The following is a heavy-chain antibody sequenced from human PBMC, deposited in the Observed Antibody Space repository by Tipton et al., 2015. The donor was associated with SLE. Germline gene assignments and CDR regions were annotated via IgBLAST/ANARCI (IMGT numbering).Heavy chain of an antibody. CDR2: IHYSVGT. J-gene: IGHJ4*02. CDR1: GYSISSGYY. CDR3: ARGRYSYGLHLDY. D-gene: IGHD5-18*01. V-gene: IGHV4-38-2*01. Sequence: TLSLTCAVSGYSISSGYYWGWIRQPPGKGLEWIGSIHYSVGTYYNPSLKRRVTISVDTSRNHFSLKLSSVTAADTAVYYCARGRYSYGLHLDYWGQGTLVTVSS.